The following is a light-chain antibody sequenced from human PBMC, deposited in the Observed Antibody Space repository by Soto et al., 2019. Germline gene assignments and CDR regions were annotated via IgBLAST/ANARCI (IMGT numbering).Light chain of an antibody. V-gene: IGKV3-20*01. CDR2: GAS. J-gene: IGKJ5*01. CDR3: HQYGSSPPIT. CDR1: HSVTSNY. Sequence: EIVLTQSPGTLSLSLGERATLSCRASHSVTSNYLAWYQQKPGQAPRLLIYGASSRATGIPDRFSGSGSGTDFTLTISRLEPEDFAVYYCHQYGSSPPITFGQGTRLEIK.